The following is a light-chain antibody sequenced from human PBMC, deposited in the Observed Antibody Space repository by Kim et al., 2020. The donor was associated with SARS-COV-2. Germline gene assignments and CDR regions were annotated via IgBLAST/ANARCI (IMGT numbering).Light chain of an antibody. V-gene: IGKV1-27*01. Sequence: VSVGDRVTITCRASQGITNSVAWYQQKPGKVPQLLIYAASALQAGVPSRFSGSGSGTDFTLTISSLQPEDVATYYCQKYNSATWTFGQETKVDIK. CDR3: QKYNSATWT. CDR1: QGITNS. CDR2: AAS. J-gene: IGKJ1*01.